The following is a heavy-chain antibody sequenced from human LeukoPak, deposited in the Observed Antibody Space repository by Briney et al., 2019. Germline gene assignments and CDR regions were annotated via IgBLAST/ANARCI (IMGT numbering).Heavy chain of an antibody. CDR1: GYTFTSYG. Sequence: ASVKVSCKASGYTFTSYGIIWVRQASGQGLEWMGWMSPYTGNTSYAQKLQGRVTMTTDTSTSTAYLELRSLSSDDTAVYYYARQPRNLLRYINGLAWYRFHPWGQGTRNTV. CDR3: ARQPRNLLRYINGLAWYRFHP. J-gene: IGHJ5*02. CDR2: MSPYTGNT. D-gene: IGHD3-9*01. V-gene: IGHV1-18*04.